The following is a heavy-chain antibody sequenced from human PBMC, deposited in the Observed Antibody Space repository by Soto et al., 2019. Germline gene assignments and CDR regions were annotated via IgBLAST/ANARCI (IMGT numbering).Heavy chain of an antibody. CDR3: AKRGSGSQFDY. CDR1: GFTFSSYA. V-gene: IGHV3-23*01. Sequence: GXSLRLSCAASGFTFSSYALSWFRQAPGKGLEWVSAISGSGGSTYYADSVKGRFTISRDNSKNTLYLQMNSLRAEDTAVYYCAKRGSGSQFDYWGQGSLVTVSS. D-gene: IGHD1-26*01. CDR2: ISGSGGST. J-gene: IGHJ4*02.